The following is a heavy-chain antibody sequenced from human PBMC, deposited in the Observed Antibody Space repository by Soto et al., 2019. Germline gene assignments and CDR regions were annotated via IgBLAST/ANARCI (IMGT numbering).Heavy chain of an antibody. Sequence: GGSLRLSCAASGFTFSSYGMHWVRQAPGKGLEWVAVIWYDGSNKYYADSVKGRFTISRDNSENTLYLQMNSPRAEDTAVYYCARDYYDSSGHVIDYWGQGTLVTVSS. CDR3: ARDYYDSSGHVIDY. CDR2: IWYDGSNK. J-gene: IGHJ4*02. CDR1: GFTFSSYG. D-gene: IGHD3-22*01. V-gene: IGHV3-33*01.